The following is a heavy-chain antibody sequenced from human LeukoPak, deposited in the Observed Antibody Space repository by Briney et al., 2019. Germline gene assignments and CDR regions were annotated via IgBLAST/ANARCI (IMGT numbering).Heavy chain of an antibody. CDR3: ARYYSDSSGYYRYFDY. D-gene: IGHD3-22*01. CDR2: IYYTGST. V-gene: IGHV4-59*01. J-gene: IGHJ4*02. CDR1: GGSLSTYY. Sequence: PSETLSLTCTVSGGSLSTYYWSWIRQPPGKGLEWIGHIYYTGSTNYNPSLKSRLTISVDTSKNQFSLRLSSVTAADTAVYYCARYYSDSSGYYRYFDYWGQGTLVTVSS.